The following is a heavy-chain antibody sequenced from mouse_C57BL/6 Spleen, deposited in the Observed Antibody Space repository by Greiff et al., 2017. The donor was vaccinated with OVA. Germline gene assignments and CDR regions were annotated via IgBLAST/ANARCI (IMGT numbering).Heavy chain of an antibody. D-gene: IGHD1-1*01. V-gene: IGHV1-69*01. J-gene: IGHJ1*03. CDR2: IDPSDSYT. Sequence: VQLQQPGAELVMPGASVKLSCKASGYTFTSYWMHWVKQRPGQGLEWIGEIDPSDSYTNYNQKFKGKSTLTVDKSSSTAYMQLSSLTSEDSAVYYCARNTVGAGDWYFDVWGTGTTVTVSS. CDR1: GYTFTSYW. CDR3: ARNTVGAGDWYFDV.